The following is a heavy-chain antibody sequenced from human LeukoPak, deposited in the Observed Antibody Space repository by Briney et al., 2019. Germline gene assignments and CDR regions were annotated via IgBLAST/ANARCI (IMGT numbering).Heavy chain of an antibody. J-gene: IGHJ3*02. V-gene: IGHV3-30*02. CDR2: IRYDGRIK. CDR3: AKDGGSDPDSFDI. Sequence: GGSLRLSCAASGFTFSSYGMHWVRRAPGKGLEWVAFIRYDGRIKFYADSVKGRFTISRDNSKNTLYLQMNSLRPEDTAVYYCAKDGGSDPDSFDIWGQGTMVTVSS. D-gene: IGHD2-15*01. CDR1: GFTFSSYG.